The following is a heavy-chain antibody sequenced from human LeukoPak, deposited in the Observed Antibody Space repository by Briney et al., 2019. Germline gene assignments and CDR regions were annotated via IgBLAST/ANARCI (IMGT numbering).Heavy chain of an antibody. CDR1: GYTFTGYY. CDR2: INPNSGGA. J-gene: IGHJ4*02. D-gene: IGHD1-26*01. V-gene: IGHV1-2*02. Sequence: ASVKVSCKASGYTFTGYYMHWVRQAPGQGLEWMEWINPNSGGANYAQKFQGRVTMTRDTSISTAHMELSRLRSDDTAVYYCAREVREGASFDYWGQGTLVTVSS. CDR3: AREVREGASFDY.